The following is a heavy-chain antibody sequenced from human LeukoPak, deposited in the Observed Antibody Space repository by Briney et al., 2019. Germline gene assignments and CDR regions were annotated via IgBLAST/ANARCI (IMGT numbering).Heavy chain of an antibody. CDR1: GRSFSGYY. CDR3: ARWGTYCSSTSCHNYFDY. J-gene: IGHJ4*02. V-gene: IGHV4-34*01. D-gene: IGHD2-2*02. Sequence: SETLSLTCAVYGRSFSGYYWSWIRQPPGKGLEWIGEINHSGSTNYNPSLKSRVTISVDTSKNQFSLKLSSVTAADTAVYYCARWGTYCSSTSCHNYFDYWGQGTLVTVSS. CDR2: INHSGST.